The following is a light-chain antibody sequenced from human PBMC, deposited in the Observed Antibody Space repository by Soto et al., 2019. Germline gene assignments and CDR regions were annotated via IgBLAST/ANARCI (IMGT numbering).Light chain of an antibody. CDR2: GAS. Sequence: EVVLTQSPGTLSLSPGERATLSCRASQSVGSTYLAWYQQKPGQAPRLLIYGASSRATAIPDRFSGSGSGTDFTLTISRLEPEDFATYYCQHYNDYSYTFGPGTNLEIK. J-gene: IGKJ2*01. CDR3: QHYNDYSYT. CDR1: QSVGSTY. V-gene: IGKV3-20*01.